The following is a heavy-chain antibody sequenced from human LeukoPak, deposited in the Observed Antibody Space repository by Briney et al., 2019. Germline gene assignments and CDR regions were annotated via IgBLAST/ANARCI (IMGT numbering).Heavy chain of an antibody. J-gene: IGHJ3*02. D-gene: IGHD3-3*01. CDR2: ISAYNGNT. Sequence: GASVKVSCKASGYTFTSYGISWVRQAPGQGLEWMGWISAYNGNTNYAQKLQGRVTMTTDTSTSTAYMELRSLRSDDTAVYYCARDPTGIFGVVTPVDAFDIWGQGTMVTVSS. V-gene: IGHV1-18*01. CDR3: ARDPTGIFGVVTPVDAFDI. CDR1: GYTFTSYG.